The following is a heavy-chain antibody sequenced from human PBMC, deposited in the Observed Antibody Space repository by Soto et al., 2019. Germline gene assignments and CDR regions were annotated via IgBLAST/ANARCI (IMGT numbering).Heavy chain of an antibody. CDR1: GYTFTSYD. V-gene: IGHV1-8*01. D-gene: IGHD3-10*01. CDR2: INPNSGNT. Sequence: SVKGSCKASGYTFTSYDINWVRQATGQGLEWMGWINPNSGNTGYVQKFQGRVTMTRNTSISTAYMELSSLRSEDTAVYYCARGYYGSGSYYGMDVWGQGTTVTVSS. CDR3: ARGYYGSGSYYGMDV. J-gene: IGHJ6*02.